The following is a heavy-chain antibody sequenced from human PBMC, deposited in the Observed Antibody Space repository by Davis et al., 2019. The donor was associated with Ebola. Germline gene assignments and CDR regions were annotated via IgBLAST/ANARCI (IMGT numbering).Heavy chain of an antibody. Sequence: PSETLSLTCTVSGYSISSSYYWGWIRQPAGKGLEWIGRIYTSGSTNYNPSLKSRVTMSVDTSKNQFSLKLSSVTAADTAVYYCARDLGGYCSGGSCYSGFDYWGQGTLVTVSS. CDR1: GYSISSSYY. CDR3: ARDLGGYCSGGSCYSGFDY. D-gene: IGHD2-15*01. CDR2: IYTSGST. J-gene: IGHJ4*02. V-gene: IGHV4-4*07.